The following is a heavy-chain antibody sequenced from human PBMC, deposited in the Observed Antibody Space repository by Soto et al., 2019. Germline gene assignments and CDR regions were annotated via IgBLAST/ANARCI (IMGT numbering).Heavy chain of an antibody. CDR2: IYYSGST. Sequence: SETLSLTCTVSGGSISSYYWSWIRQPPGKGLEWIGYIYYSGSTNYNPSLKSRVTISVDTSKNQFSLKLSSVTAADTAVYYCARSLTANYYYDSSGYLDYWGQGTLVTVSS. J-gene: IGHJ4*02. V-gene: IGHV4-59*01. CDR1: GGSISSYY. D-gene: IGHD3-22*01. CDR3: ARSLTANYYYDSSGYLDY.